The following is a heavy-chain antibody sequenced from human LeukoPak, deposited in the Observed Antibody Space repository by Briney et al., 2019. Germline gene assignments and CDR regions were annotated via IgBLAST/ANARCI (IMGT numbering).Heavy chain of an antibody. CDR2: ISGSGGST. CDR3: ARDTGRAFDI. Sequence: GGSLRLSCAASGFTFSSYAMSWVRQAPGKGLEWVSAISGSGGSTYYADSVKGRFTISRDNAKNTLSLQMNSLRAEDTAVYYCARDTGRAFDIWGQGTMVTVSS. J-gene: IGHJ3*02. D-gene: IGHD4-17*01. CDR1: GFTFSSYA. V-gene: IGHV3-23*01.